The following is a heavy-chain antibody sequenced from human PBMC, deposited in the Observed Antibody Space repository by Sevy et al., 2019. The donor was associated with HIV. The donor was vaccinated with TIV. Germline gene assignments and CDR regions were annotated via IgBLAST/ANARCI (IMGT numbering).Heavy chain of an antibody. Sequence: GGSLRLSCAASGFTFSSYAMSWVRQAPGKGLEWVSAISGSGGSTYYADSVKGRFTISRDNSKNTLYLQMNILRAEDTAVSYCASTAYYDFWSGYYSTHFDYWGQGTLVTVSS. J-gene: IGHJ4*02. CDR2: ISGSGGST. D-gene: IGHD3-3*01. CDR1: GFTFSSYA. CDR3: ASTAYYDFWSGYYSTHFDY. V-gene: IGHV3-23*01.